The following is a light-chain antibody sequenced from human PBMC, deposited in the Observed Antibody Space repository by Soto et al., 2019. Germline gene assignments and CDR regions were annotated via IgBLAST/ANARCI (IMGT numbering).Light chain of an antibody. Sequence: QSVLTQPPSVSGAPGQRVTISCTGSSSNIGAGYDVHWYQQLPGAAPKLLIYGNSNRPSGVPDRFSGSKSDTSASLAITGLQAEDEPDYYCQSYDSGPLFGGGTKLTVL. CDR2: GNS. J-gene: IGLJ2*01. V-gene: IGLV1-40*01. CDR3: QSYDSGPL. CDR1: SSNIGAGYD.